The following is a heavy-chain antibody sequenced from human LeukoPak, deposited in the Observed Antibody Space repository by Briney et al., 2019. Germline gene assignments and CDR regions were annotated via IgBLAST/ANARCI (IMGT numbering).Heavy chain of an antibody. CDR3: AAGYCSGGSCYSVVHDAFDI. CDR2: IYRSGST. Sequence: PSETLSLTCAVSDYSISSGYYWGWIRQPPGKGLEWIGSIYRSGSTYYNPSLKSRVTISVDTPKNQFSLKLSSVTAADTAVYYCAAGYCSGGSCYSVVHDAFDIWGQGTMVTVSS. D-gene: IGHD2-15*01. CDR1: DYSISSGYY. J-gene: IGHJ3*02. V-gene: IGHV4-38-2*01.